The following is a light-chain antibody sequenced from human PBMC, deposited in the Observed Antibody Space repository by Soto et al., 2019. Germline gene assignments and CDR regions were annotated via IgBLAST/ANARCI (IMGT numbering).Light chain of an antibody. V-gene: IGKV1-39*01. J-gene: IGKJ1*01. CDR1: QTIATY. CDR2: VAS. CDR3: QQSYNIPRT. Sequence: IQMTQSPSSLSASVGDRVSITCRASQTIATYLHWYQQKPGEAPKLLIYVASILQSGVPSRFSGSGSGTDFTLTISSLQPEDSATYYCQQSYNIPRTFGQGTKVDIK.